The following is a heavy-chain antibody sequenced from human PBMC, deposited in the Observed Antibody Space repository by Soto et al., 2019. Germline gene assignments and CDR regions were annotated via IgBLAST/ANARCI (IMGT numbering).Heavy chain of an antibody. D-gene: IGHD4-17*01. CDR2: IKHEGIEK. V-gene: IGHV3-7*01. J-gene: IGHJ1*01. CDR1: GFRFIDYW. CDR3: ARGLLHDYGDYRYFQY. Sequence: PGGSLRLSCAASGFRFIDYWMTWVRQAPGKGLEWVANIKHEGIEKRYADSVKGRFTIARDNAKSSLDLQMNSLTADDTAVYYCARGLLHDYGDYRYFQYWGRGTLVTVSS.